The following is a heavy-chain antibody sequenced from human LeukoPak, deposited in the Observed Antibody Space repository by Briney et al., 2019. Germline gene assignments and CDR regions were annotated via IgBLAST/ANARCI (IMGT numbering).Heavy chain of an antibody. V-gene: IGHV4-34*01. CDR2: INHSGST. J-gene: IGHJ4*02. CDR3: ARTINWGVAPYYFDY. CDR1: GGSISSYY. D-gene: IGHD7-27*01. Sequence: PSETLSLTCTVSGGSISSYYWSWIRQPPGKGLEWIREINHSGSTNYNPSLKSRVTISVDTSKNQFSLKLSSVTAADTAVYYCARTINWGVAPYYFDYWGQGTLVTVSS.